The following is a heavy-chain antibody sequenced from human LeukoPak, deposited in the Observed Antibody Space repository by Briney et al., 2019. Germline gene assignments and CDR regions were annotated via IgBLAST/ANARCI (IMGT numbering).Heavy chain of an antibody. J-gene: IGHJ4*02. V-gene: IGHV3-20*04. Sequence: GSLRLSCAASGFTFDDYGMSWVRQAPGKGLEWVSGINWNGGSTGYADSVKGRFTISRDNAKNSLYLQMNSLRAEDTALYYCARGSIAARPVYFDYWGQGTLVTVSS. CDR2: INWNGGST. CDR1: GFTFDDYG. CDR3: ARGSIAARPVYFDY. D-gene: IGHD6-6*01.